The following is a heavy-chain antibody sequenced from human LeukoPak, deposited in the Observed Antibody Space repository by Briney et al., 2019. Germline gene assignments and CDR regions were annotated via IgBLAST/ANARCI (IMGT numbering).Heavy chain of an antibody. D-gene: IGHD2-15*01. J-gene: IGHJ5*02. Sequence: SETLSLTCTVSGGSISSGDYYWSWIRQPPGKGLEWIGYIYYSGSTYYNPSLKSRVTISVDTSKNQFSLKLSSVTAADTAVYYCARATSWEYSGGSCYYNWFDPWGQGTLVTVSS. CDR1: GGSISSGDYY. CDR2: IYYSGST. V-gene: IGHV4-30-4*01. CDR3: ARATSWEYSGGSCYYNWFDP.